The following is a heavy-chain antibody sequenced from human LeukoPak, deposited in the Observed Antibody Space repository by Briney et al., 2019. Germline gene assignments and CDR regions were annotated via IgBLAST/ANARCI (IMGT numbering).Heavy chain of an antibody. J-gene: IGHJ5*02. D-gene: IGHD1-1*01. Sequence: ASVKVSCKASGYTFTGYYMHWVRQAPGQGLEWMGWINPNGGGTNYAQKFQGRVTMTRDTSISTAYMELSRLRSDDTAVYYCAREGRYNRWFDPWGQGTLVTVSS. CDR1: GYTFTGYY. V-gene: IGHV1-2*02. CDR3: AREGRYNRWFDP. CDR2: INPNGGGT.